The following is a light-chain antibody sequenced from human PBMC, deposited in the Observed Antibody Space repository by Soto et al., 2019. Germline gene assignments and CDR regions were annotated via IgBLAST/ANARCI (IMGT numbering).Light chain of an antibody. Sequence: EVVLTKSPATLSLSPGERATLSCRASQSVRRYLAWYQQRPGQTPRLLIYDTSNRATGIPVRFSGSGSGTDFTLTISSLEPEDFAVYYCQQRSNWPPVTFGQGTRLEIK. CDR3: QQRSNWPPVT. CDR2: DTS. CDR1: QSVRRY. J-gene: IGKJ5*01. V-gene: IGKV3-11*01.